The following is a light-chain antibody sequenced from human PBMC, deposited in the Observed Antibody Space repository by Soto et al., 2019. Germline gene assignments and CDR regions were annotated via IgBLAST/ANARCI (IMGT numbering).Light chain of an antibody. Sequence: QSALTQPASVSGSPGQSITISCTGTSSSVGGFNVVSWYQQHPGKAPKVIIYEGIKRPSGVSNRFSGSNSGSTASLTISGLQAEDEADYYFCSYVGATTDVFGTGTKLTVL. CDR3: CSYVGATTDV. V-gene: IGLV2-23*01. J-gene: IGLJ1*01. CDR2: EGI. CDR1: SSSVGGFNV.